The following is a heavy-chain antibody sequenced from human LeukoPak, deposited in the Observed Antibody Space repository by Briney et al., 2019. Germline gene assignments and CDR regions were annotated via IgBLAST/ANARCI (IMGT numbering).Heavy chain of an antibody. D-gene: IGHD3-10*01. CDR3: ARVERGGLDY. V-gene: IGHV4-4*07. CDR1: GGSISSYY. J-gene: IGHJ4*02. Sequence: SETLSLTCTVSGGSISSYYWSWLRQPAGKGLEWIGRVYPGESSEYNPSLKSRVTMSVDTSKNRFSLKVNSVTAADTAVYYCARVERGGLDYWGQGTLVTVSS. CDR2: VYPGESS.